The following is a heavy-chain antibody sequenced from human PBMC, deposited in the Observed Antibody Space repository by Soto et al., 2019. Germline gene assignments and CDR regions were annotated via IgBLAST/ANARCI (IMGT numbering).Heavy chain of an antibody. CDR2: IRSKAYGGTT. D-gene: IGHD3-3*01. V-gene: IGHV3-49*03. CDR1: GFTFGDYA. J-gene: IGHJ6*02. CDR3: TRDRSYDFWSGYWLDYYYYGMDV. Sequence: PGGSLRLSCTASGFTFGDYAMSWFRQAPGKGLEWVGFIRSKAYGGTTEYAASVKGRFTISRDDSKSIAYLQMNSLKTEDTAVYYCTRDRSYDFWSGYWLDYYYYGMDVWGQGTTVTVSS.